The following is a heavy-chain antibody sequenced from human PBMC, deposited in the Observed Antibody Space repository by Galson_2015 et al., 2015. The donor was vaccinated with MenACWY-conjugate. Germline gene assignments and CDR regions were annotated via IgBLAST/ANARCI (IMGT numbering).Heavy chain of an antibody. V-gene: IGHV3-74*01. CDR1: GFIFRRDW. CDR2: IQTDGST. Sequence: SLRLSCAASGFIFRRDWMHWVRQPPGKGLVWVSHIQTDGSTSYADSVKGRFTISRDNAKNTLYLQMNSLTAEDTAVYYCARGGPHGSYLDYWGQGALVTVSS. J-gene: IGHJ4*02. CDR3: ARGGPHGSYLDY. D-gene: IGHD1-26*01.